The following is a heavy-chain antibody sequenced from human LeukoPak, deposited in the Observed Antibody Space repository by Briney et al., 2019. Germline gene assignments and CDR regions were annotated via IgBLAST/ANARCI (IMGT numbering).Heavy chain of an antibody. D-gene: IGHD3-3*01. Sequence: AASVKVSCKASGYTFTSYGISWVRQAPEQGLEWMGWIKPKSGATAYAQKFQGRVTMTRDTAINTAYLELSSLTSDDTAVYYCARVREWEEISGAIPDYFDYWGQGTLITVSS. J-gene: IGHJ4*02. CDR2: IKPKSGAT. CDR3: ARVREWEEISGAIPDYFDY. V-gene: IGHV1-2*02. CDR1: GYTFTSYG.